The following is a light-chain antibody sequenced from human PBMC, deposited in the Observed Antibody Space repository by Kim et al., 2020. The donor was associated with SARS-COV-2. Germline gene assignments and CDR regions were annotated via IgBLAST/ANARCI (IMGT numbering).Light chain of an antibody. CDR2: QDS. Sequence: VSPGQTASITCSGDKLGDKYACWYQQKPGQSPVLVIYQDSKRPSGIPERFSGSNSGNTATLTISGTQAMDEADYYCQAWNSSTSWVFGGGTQLTVL. V-gene: IGLV3-1*01. CDR3: QAWNSSTSWV. CDR1: KLGDKY. J-gene: IGLJ3*02.